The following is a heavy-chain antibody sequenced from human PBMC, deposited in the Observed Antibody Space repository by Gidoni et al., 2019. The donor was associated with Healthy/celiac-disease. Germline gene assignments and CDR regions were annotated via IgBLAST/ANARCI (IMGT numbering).Heavy chain of an antibody. J-gene: IGHJ4*02. CDR2: IRYDGSNK. D-gene: IGHD3-22*01. Sequence: QVQLVESGGGVVQPGGSLRLSCAASGFTFRSYGMHWVRQAPGKGLEWVAFIRYDGSNKYYADSVKGRFTISRDNSKNTLYLQMNSLRAEDTAVYYCAVLNYYDSSGYYYWGQGTLVTVSS. CDR1: GFTFRSYG. CDR3: AVLNYYDSSGYYY. V-gene: IGHV3-30*02.